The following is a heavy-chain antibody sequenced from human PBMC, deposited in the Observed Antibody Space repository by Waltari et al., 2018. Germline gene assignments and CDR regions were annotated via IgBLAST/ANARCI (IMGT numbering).Heavy chain of an antibody. D-gene: IGHD6-19*01. CDR1: GFTFSGYW. V-gene: IGHV3-7*01. J-gene: IGHJ4*02. Sequence: EVQLVESGGGLVQPGGSLRLSCAASGFTFSGYWMSWVRQAPGKGLEWVANIKQDGSEKYYVDSVKGRFTISRDNAKNSLYLQMNSLRAEDTAVYYCARDGDSSRQWLDYWGQGTLVTVSS. CDR3: ARDGDSSRQWLDY. CDR2: IKQDGSEK.